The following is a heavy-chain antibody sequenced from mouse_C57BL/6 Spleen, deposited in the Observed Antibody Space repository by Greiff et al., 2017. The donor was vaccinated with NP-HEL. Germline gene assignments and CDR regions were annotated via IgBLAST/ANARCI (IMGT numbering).Heavy chain of an antibody. V-gene: IGHV1-64*01. CDR1: GYTFTSYW. J-gene: IGHJ2*01. CDR2: IHPNSGST. Sequence: VQLQQSGAELVKPGASVKLSCKASGYTFTSYWMHWVKQRPGQGLEWIGMIHPNSGSTNYNEKFKSKATLTVDKSSSTAYMQLSSLTSEDSAVYYGARSAYYSNYFDYWGQGTTLTVSS. D-gene: IGHD2-5*01. CDR3: ARSAYYSNYFDY.